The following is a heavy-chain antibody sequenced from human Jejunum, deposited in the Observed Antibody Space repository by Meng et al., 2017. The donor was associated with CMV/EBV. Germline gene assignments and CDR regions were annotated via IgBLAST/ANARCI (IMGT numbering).Heavy chain of an antibody. CDR2: ISDGGGTT. D-gene: IGHD3-10*01. CDR3: AKLGWFGEPYDFDY. V-gene: IGHV3-23*01. CDR1: GFPFIDYA. Sequence: SGFPFIDYAMTWVRQAPGKGLEWVSDISDGGGTTHYADSVKGRFTISRDDSKNTPYLQMNSLRVEDTAVYYCAKLGWFGEPYDFDYWGQGTLVTVSS. J-gene: IGHJ4*02.